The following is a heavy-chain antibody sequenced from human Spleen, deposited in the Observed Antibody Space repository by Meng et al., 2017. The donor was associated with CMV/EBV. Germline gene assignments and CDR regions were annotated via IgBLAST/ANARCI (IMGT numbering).Heavy chain of an antibody. CDR3: ARDSISIFGIIDYGIDV. D-gene: IGHD3-3*01. CDR2: IKQDGSEK. V-gene: IGHV3-7*01. Sequence: GESLKISCAASGFTFSSYWMSWVRQAPGKGLEWVANIKQDGSEKYYVDSVKGRFTISRDNAKNSLYLQMNSLRAEDTAVYYCARDSISIFGIIDYGIDVWGQGTMVTVSS. CDR1: GFTFSSYW. J-gene: IGHJ6*02.